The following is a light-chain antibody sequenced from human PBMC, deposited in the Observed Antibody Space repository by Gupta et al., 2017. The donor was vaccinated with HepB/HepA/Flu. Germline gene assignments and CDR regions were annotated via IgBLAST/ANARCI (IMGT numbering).Light chain of an antibody. CDR1: QTVSNN. J-gene: IGKJ4*01. CDR2: DAS. V-gene: IGKV3-11*01. Sequence: EIVLTQSPATLPLSPGERATLSCRASQTVSNNLAWYQQKPGQAPRLLIYDASKRATDIPARFSGSGSGIDFTLTISSLEPEDFAVYYCQQRSTWPSLTFGGGTKVEIK. CDR3: QQRSTWPSLT.